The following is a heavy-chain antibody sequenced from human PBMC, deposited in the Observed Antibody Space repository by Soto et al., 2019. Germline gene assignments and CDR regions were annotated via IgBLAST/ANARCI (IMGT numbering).Heavy chain of an antibody. J-gene: IGHJ5*02. V-gene: IGHV1-69*13. CDR1: GGTFSSYA. D-gene: IGHD2-15*01. Sequence: SVKVSCKASGGTFSSYAISWVRQAPGQGLEWMGGIIPIFGTANYAQKFQGRVTITADESTSTAYMELSSLRSEDTAVYYCARDHCSGGSCYPGTIWWFDPWGQGTLVTVSS. CDR2: IIPIFGTA. CDR3: ARDHCSGGSCYPGTIWWFDP.